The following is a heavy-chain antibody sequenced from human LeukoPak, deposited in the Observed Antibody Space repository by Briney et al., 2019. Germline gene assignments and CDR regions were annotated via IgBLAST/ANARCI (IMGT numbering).Heavy chain of an antibody. CDR2: IYYSGST. CDR1: GGSISSYY. D-gene: IGHD6-13*01. J-gene: IGHJ4*02. Sequence: SETLSLTCTVSGGSISSYYWSWIRQPPGKGLEWIGYIYYSGSTNYNPSLKSRVTISVGTSKNQFSLKLTSVTAADTAVYYCARAGTSSWYLDYWGQGTLVTVSS. V-gene: IGHV4-59*01. CDR3: ARAGTSSWYLDY.